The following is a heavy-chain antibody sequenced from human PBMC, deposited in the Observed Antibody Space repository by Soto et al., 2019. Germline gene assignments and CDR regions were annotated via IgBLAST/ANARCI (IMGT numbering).Heavy chain of an antibody. CDR1: GGTFSSYA. J-gene: IGHJ6*02. CDR2: IIPIFGTA. V-gene: IGHV1-69*13. CDR3: ARVPITMVRGVISYYYDRIYV. Sequence: SVKVSCKASGGTFSSYAISWVRQAPGQGLEWMGGIIPIFGTANYAQKFQGRVTITADESTSTAYMELSSLRSEDTAVYYCARVPITMVRGVISYYYDRIYVWARRSTVSVSS. D-gene: IGHD3-10*01.